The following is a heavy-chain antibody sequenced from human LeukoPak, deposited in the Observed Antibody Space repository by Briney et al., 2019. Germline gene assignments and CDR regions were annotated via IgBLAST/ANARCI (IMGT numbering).Heavy chain of an antibody. J-gene: IGHJ4*02. D-gene: IGHD2/OR15-2a*01. V-gene: IGHV3-23*01. CDR3: ARSPFGKIVAPFEYYFDY. Sequence: PGGSLRISCAASGFSFSSYGMTWVRQAPGKGLEWVSGISGSGGSTYYADSVKGRFTISRDNSKNTLYLQMNSLRAEDTAVYYCARSPFGKIVAPFEYYFDYWGQGTLVTVSS. CDR1: GFSFSSYG. CDR2: ISGSGGST.